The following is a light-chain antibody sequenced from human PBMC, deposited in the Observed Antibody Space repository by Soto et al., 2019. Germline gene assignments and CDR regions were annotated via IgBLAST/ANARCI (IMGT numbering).Light chain of an antibody. CDR1: QRLSSSY. Sequence: ILFAQSSSTLSFSPWERATHSWRGKQRLSSSYLAWYQQKPGQAPRLLIYGASIRASGIPDRFSGSGSGTEFTLTISRLQPADFAAYYCQQYDTSPLTFGQGTRLEI. V-gene: IGKV3-20*01. CDR2: GAS. J-gene: IGKJ5*01. CDR3: QQYDTSPLT.